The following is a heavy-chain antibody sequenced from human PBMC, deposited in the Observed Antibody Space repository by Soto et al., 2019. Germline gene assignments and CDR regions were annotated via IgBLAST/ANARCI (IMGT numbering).Heavy chain of an antibody. CDR1: GGSFSGYY. J-gene: IGHJ6*03. CDR2: INHSGST. Sequence: SETLSLTCAVYGGSFSGYYWSWIRQPPGRGLEWIGEINHSGSTNYNPSLKSRVTISVDTSKNQFSLKLSSVTAADTAVYYCASRSAARPYSYYYYMDVWGKGTTVTVSS. CDR3: ASRSAARPYSYYYYMDV. V-gene: IGHV4-34*01. D-gene: IGHD6-6*01.